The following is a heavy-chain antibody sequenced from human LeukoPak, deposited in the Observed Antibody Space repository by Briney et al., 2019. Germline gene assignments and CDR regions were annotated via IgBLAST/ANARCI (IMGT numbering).Heavy chain of an antibody. V-gene: IGHV1-8*01. CDR2: MNPNSGNT. CDR1: GYTFTSYD. CDR3: AREGSGYYDILTGYYNHWYFDL. Sequence: ASVKVPCKASGYTFTSYDINWVRQATGQGLERMGWMNPNSGNTGYAQKFQGRVTMTRNTSISTAYMELSSLRSEDTAVYYCAREGSGYYDILTGYYNHWYFDLWGRGTLVTVSS. D-gene: IGHD3-9*01. J-gene: IGHJ2*01.